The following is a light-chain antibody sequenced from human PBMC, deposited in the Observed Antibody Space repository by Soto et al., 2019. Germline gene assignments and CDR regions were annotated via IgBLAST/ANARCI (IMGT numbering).Light chain of an antibody. CDR2: DGT. Sequence: QSVLTQPASVSGSPGQSITISCTGTSSDIGFYSYVSWYQQYSGKAPKLMIYDGTNRPSGVSNRFSASKSGNTASLTISGLQAEDEADYYCSSYTTISTLVFGTGTKVTVL. V-gene: IGLV2-14*01. J-gene: IGLJ1*01. CDR3: SSYTTISTLV. CDR1: SSDIGFYSY.